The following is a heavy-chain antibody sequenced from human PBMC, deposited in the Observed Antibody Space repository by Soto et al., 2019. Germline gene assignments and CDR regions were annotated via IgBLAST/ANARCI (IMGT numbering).Heavy chain of an antibody. D-gene: IGHD6-13*01. Sequence: XESLKISVKGAGYSFTSYWIVLVRQMPGKGLEWMGIIYPDDSDTRYNPSFQGHVTISADKSISTAYLQWSSLKASDTAMYYCARHWPQQPLDPWGQGTLVTVSS. CDR2: IYPDDSDT. CDR3: ARHWPQQPLDP. CDR1: GYSFTSYW. J-gene: IGHJ5*02. V-gene: IGHV5-51*01.